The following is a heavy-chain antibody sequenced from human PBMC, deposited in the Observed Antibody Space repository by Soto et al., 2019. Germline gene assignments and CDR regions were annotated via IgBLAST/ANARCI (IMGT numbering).Heavy chain of an antibody. CDR1: GGSISNGDYY. Sequence: SETLSLTCTVSGGSISNGDYYWSWIRQHPGKGLEWIGYIHYSASTYYNPSLKSRITMSSDTSKNQFSLKLSSVIAADTAVYYCARGDYYGSGSADYWGQGTPVTVSS. CDR3: ARGDYYGSGSADY. CDR2: IHYSAST. V-gene: IGHV4-31*03. D-gene: IGHD3-10*01. J-gene: IGHJ4*02.